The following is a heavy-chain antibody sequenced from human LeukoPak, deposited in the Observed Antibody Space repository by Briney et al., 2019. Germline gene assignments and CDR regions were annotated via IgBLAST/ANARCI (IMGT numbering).Heavy chain of an antibody. CDR3: ARLWYGSGSYFDY. D-gene: IGHD3-10*01. J-gene: IGHJ4*02. V-gene: IGHV3-74*01. CDR1: GFTFSSYW. Sequence: PGRSLRLSCAASGFTFSSYWMHWVRQAPGKGLVWVSRINSDGSSTSYADSVKGRFTISRDNAKNTLYLQMNSLRAEDTAVYYCARLWYGSGSYFDYWGQGTLVTVSS. CDR2: INSDGSST.